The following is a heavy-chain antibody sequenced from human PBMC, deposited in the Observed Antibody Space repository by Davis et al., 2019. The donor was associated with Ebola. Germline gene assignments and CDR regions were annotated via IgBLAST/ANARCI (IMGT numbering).Heavy chain of an antibody. CDR1: GVSIYSYY. CDR2: VYFSGSA. Sequence: MPSETLSLTCTVSGVSIYSYYWSWVRQSSGKGLEWIGYVYFSGSATYSPSLENRATMSIDTSKNQVSLKLTSVTPADTAVYYCANDDYWGQGILVTVSS. D-gene: IGHD5-12*01. J-gene: IGHJ4*02. V-gene: IGHV4-59*01. CDR3: ANDDY.